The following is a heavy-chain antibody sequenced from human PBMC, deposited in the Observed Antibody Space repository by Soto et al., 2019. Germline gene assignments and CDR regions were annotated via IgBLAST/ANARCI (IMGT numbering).Heavy chain of an antibody. Sequence: ASETLSLTCTVSGGSISSGGYYWSWIRQHPGKGLEWIGYIYYSGSTYYNPSLKSRVTISVDTSKNQFSLKLSSVTAADTAVYYCARGDDFWSGYENLYYFDYWGQGTLVTVYS. J-gene: IGHJ4*02. D-gene: IGHD3-3*01. CDR1: GGSISSGGYY. V-gene: IGHV4-31*03. CDR2: IYYSGST. CDR3: ARGDDFWSGYENLYYFDY.